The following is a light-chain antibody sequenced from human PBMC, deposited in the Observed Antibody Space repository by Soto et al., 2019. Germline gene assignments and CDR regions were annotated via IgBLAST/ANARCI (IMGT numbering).Light chain of an antibody. CDR2: DAS. V-gene: IGKV1-5*01. Sequence: DIQSAQSPSDLSASVGDRVTITCRASQSIKTWLAWYQRKPGRAPNLLIYDASSLQSGVPPRFSGSGSGTDFTLTISSLQPEDFATYVCQQNYRNPITFGPGTQLEIK. CDR3: QQNYRNPIT. CDR1: QSIKTW. J-gene: IGKJ5*01.